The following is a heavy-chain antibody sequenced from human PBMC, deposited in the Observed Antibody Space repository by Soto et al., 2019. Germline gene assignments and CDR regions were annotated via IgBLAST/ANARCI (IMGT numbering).Heavy chain of an antibody. J-gene: IGHJ4*02. CDR1: GFTFSSYG. D-gene: IGHD3-10*01. Sequence: GSLRLSCAASGFTFSSYGMHWVRQAPGKGLEWVAVIWYDGSNKYYADSVKGRFTISRDNSKNTLYLQMNSLRAEDTAVYYCARDGITYYYGSGSYYPRFYFDYWGQGTLVTVSS. CDR2: IWYDGSNK. CDR3: ARDGITYYYGSGSYYPRFYFDY. V-gene: IGHV3-33*01.